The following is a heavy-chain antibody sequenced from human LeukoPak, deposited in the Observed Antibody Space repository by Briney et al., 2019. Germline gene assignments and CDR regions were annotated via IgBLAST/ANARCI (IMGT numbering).Heavy chain of an antibody. CDR1: GFNFNTYA. V-gene: IGHV3-30-3*01. CDR2: ISYDGSNK. J-gene: IGHJ4*02. CDR3: ARGGTGSCYSFTVY. D-gene: IGHD1-26*01. Sequence: GRSLRLSCAASGFNFNTYALHWVRQAPAKGLEWVAVISYDGSNKYYAESVKGRFTISRDISNSTLYLQMNSLRREDTAVYHCARGGTGSCYSFTVYWGQGALVTVSS.